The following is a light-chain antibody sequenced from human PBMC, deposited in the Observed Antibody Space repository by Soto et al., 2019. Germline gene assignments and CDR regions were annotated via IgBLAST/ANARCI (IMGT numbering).Light chain of an antibody. Sequence: QSVLTQPPSASGTPGQRVSISCSGSSSNIGSHNVYWYQQLPGTAPKLLISTTDQRPSGVPDRFSGSKSGTCASLAISGLRSEDESDYYCSAWDGRLSGRGFGGGTKLTGL. J-gene: IGLJ3*02. CDR3: SAWDGRLSGRG. CDR2: TTD. V-gene: IGLV1-47*01. CDR1: SSNIGSHN.